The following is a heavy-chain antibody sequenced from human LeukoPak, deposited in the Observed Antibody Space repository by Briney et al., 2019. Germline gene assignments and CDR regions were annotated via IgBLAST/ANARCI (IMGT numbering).Heavy chain of an antibody. J-gene: IGHJ4*02. CDR1: GFTFSSFA. V-gene: IGHV3-23*01. CDR3: AKPDSGGTSSSFDY. Sequence: SGGSLRLSCAASGFTFSSFAMSWVRQAPGKGLEWVSSISVSGGSTYYADSVKGRFTISRDNSNNTLYLQMNSLRAGDTAVYYCAKPDSGGTSSSFDYWGQGTLVTVSS. D-gene: IGHD2-15*01. CDR2: ISVSGGST.